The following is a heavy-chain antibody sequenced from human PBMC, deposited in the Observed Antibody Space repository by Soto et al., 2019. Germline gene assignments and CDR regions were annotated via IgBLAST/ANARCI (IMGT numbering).Heavy chain of an antibody. D-gene: IGHD6-19*01. CDR2: INPNTGGT. Sequence: ASVKVSCKPSGYTFIDYYMHWVRQAPGQGPEWMGWINPNTGGTKSAQKFQDRVTMTRDTSISTAYMELTSLRSDDTALYYCARDSSGWFDYWGQGTLVTVS. CDR3: ARDSSGWFDY. V-gene: IGHV1-2*02. CDR1: GYTFIDYY. J-gene: IGHJ4*02.